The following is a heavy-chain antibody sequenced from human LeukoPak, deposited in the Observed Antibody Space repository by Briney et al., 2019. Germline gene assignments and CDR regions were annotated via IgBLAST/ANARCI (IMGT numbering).Heavy chain of an antibody. V-gene: IGHV4-59*12. CDR3: AKEGMGSGATTADGAFDI. J-gene: IGHJ3*02. CDR1: GGSISNYH. Sequence: PSETLSLTCSVSGGSISNYHWSWFRQPPGKGLEWIGYLYDTGSTNYNPSLKSRVTISVDTSKYQISLKLTSLTAADTAVYFCAKEGMGSGATTADGAFDIWSQGTMVTVSS. CDR2: LYDTGST. D-gene: IGHD1-26*01.